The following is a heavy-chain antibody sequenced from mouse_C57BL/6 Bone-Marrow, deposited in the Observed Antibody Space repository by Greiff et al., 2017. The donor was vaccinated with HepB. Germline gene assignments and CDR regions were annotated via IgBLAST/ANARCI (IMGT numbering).Heavy chain of an antibody. D-gene: IGHD1-1*02. Sequence: EVMLVESGGGLVQPGGSLKLSCAASGFTFSDYYMYWVRQTPEKRLEWVAYISNGGGSTYYPDTVKGRFTISRDNAKNTLYLHMSRLKSEDTAMYYSARGEVGLAMDYWGQGTSVTVSS. V-gene: IGHV5-12*01. CDR3: ARGEVGLAMDY. J-gene: IGHJ4*01. CDR1: GFTFSDYY. CDR2: ISNGGGST.